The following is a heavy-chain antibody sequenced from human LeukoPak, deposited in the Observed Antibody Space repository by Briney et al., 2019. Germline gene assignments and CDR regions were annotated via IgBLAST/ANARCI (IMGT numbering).Heavy chain of an antibody. CDR2: TSGSGVNS. J-gene: IGHJ4*02. D-gene: IGHD5-12*01. V-gene: IGHV3-23*01. Sequence: GGSLRLSCAASGFTLRSYDMSWVRQAPGKGLEWVAATSGSGVNSYYADSVRGRFTISRDNSQNTLYLRMDSLRAEDTALYCCAKEYSGYDFDYWGQGTLVTVSS. CDR3: AKEYSGYDFDY. CDR1: GFTLRSYD.